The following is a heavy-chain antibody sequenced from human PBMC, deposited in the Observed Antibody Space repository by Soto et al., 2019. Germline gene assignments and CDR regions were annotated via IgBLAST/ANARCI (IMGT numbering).Heavy chain of an antibody. CDR3: VKDGGYCSSTTCYSPRNHYFDS. J-gene: IGHJ4*02. CDR1: GFTFSDYW. Sequence: LRLSCAASGFTFSDYWMSWVRQAPGKGPEWVANIKFDGSVKQYVDSVRGRFTISRDNSRNSLFLQMNSLRAGDTAVYYCVKDGGYCSSTTCYSPRNHYFDSWGQGTLVTVSS. V-gene: IGHV3-7*03. CDR2: IKFDGSVK. D-gene: IGHD2-2*01.